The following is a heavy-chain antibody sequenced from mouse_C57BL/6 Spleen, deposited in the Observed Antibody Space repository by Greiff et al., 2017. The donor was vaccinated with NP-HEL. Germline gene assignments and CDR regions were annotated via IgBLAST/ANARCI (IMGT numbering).Heavy chain of an antibody. Sequence: QVQLQQPGAELVKPGASVKLSCKASGYTFTSYWITWVKQRPGQGLEWIGDIYPGSGSTNYNEKFKSKATLTVDTSSSTAYMQLSSLTSEDSAVYYCARFYYEYGGFAYWGQGTLVTVSA. CDR2: IYPGSGST. CDR3: ARFYYEYGGFAY. V-gene: IGHV1-55*01. D-gene: IGHD2-4*01. CDR1: GYTFTSYW. J-gene: IGHJ3*01.